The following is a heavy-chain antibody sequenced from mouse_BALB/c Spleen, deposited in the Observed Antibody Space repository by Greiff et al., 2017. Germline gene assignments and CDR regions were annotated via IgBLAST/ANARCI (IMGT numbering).Heavy chain of an antibody. Sequence: QVQLQQSGAELAKPGASVKMSCKASGYTFTSYWMHWVKQRPGQGLEWIGYINPSTGYTEYNQKFKDKATLTADKSSSTAYMQLSSLTSEDSAVYYCARRDGIYYYAMDYWGQGTSVTVSS. CDR3: ARRDGIYYYAMDY. J-gene: IGHJ4*01. D-gene: IGHD2-1*01. CDR1: GYTFTSYW. CDR2: INPSTGYT. V-gene: IGHV1-7*01.